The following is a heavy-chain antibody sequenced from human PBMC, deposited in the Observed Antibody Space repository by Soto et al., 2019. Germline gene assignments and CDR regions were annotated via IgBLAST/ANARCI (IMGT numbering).Heavy chain of an antibody. CDR1: GFTFSSYC. D-gene: IGHD4-4*01. CDR3: AKGGDDYMTYYYGMDV. Sequence: PGGSLRLSCATSGFTFSSYCMHWVRQAPGKGLQWVAVISYDGSNKYYADSVKGRFTISRDNSKNTLYLQMNSLRAEDTAVYYCAKGGDDYMTYYYGMDVWGQGT. J-gene: IGHJ6*02. CDR2: ISYDGSNK. V-gene: IGHV3-30*18.